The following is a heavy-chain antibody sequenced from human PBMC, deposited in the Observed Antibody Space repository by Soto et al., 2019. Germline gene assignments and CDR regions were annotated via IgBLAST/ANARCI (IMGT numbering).Heavy chain of an antibody. CDR3: SRSLNS. CDR1: GFTFSTYW. D-gene: IGHD1-20*01. CDR2: INQDGSKK. J-gene: IGHJ1*01. Sequence: GSLRLSCAASGFTFSTYWMDWVRQTPGKGLEWVANINQDGSKKNYVDSVKGRLTISRDNAKNSLYLQMSSLTAEDSALYYCSRSLNSWGQGSQVTVS. V-gene: IGHV3-7*01.